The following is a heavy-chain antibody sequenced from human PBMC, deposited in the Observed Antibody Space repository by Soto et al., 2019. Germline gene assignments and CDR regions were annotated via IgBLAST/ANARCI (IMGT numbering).Heavy chain of an antibody. CDR2: IIPIFGTA. D-gene: IGHD3-10*01. CDR1: GGTFSSYA. V-gene: IGHV1-69*06. J-gene: IGHJ5*02. CDR3: ERELDSYYGSGSYSLFDP. Sequence: SVKVSCKASGGTFSSYAISWVRQAPGQGLEWMGGIIPIFGTANYAQKFQGRVTITADKSTSTAYMELSSLRSEDTAVYYCERELDSYYGSGSYSLFDPWGQGILVPVSS.